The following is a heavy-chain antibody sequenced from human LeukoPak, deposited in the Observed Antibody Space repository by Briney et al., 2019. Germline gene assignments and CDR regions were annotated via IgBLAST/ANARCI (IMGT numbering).Heavy chain of an antibody. CDR3: ARVEVRESLVHLPTYYFDY. CDR2: ISAYNGNT. V-gene: IGHV1-18*01. D-gene: IGHD6-19*01. Sequence: ASVKVSCKTSGYTFTSYGISWVRQAPGQGLEWMGWISAYNGNTDYAQNLQDRVTMTTGTSTSTAYMELRSLRSDDTAVYYCARVEVRESLVHLPTYYFDYWGQGTLATVSS. CDR1: GYTFTSYG. J-gene: IGHJ4*02.